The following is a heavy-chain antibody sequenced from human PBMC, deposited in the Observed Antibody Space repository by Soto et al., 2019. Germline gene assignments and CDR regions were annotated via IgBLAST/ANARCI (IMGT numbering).Heavy chain of an antibody. CDR1: GGSISSYY. Sequence: SETLSLTCTVSGGSISSYYWSWIRQPPGKGLEWIRYIYYSGSTNYNPSLKSRVTISVDTSKNQFSLKLSSVTAADTAVYYCARDRVNWNDVGYYYYYYMDVWGKGTTVTVSS. D-gene: IGHD1-1*01. J-gene: IGHJ6*03. CDR3: ARDRVNWNDVGYYYYYYMDV. CDR2: IYYSGST. V-gene: IGHV4-59*01.